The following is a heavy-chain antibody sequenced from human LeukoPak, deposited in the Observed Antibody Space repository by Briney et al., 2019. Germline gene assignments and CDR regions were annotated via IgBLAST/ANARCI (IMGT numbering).Heavy chain of an antibody. D-gene: IGHD3-22*01. CDR2: ISGSGDST. Sequence: GGSLRLSCAASGFTFSNYAMSWVRQAPGKGLEWVSAISGSGDSTYYADSVKGRFTISRDNSKNTLYLQMNSLRAEDTAVYYCARGKTYYYDSSGYAFDIWGQGTMVTVSS. CDR3: ARGKTYYYDSSGYAFDI. J-gene: IGHJ3*02. V-gene: IGHV3-23*01. CDR1: GFTFSNYA.